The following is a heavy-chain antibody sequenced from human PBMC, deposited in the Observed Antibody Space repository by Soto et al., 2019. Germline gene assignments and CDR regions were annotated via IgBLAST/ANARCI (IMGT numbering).Heavy chain of an antibody. D-gene: IGHD4-17*01. CDR2: ISGSGGST. Sequence: EVQLLESGGGLVQPGGSLRLSCAASGFTFISYAMSWVRQAPGKGLEWVSAISGSGGSTYYADSVKGRFTISRDNSKNTLYLQMNSLRAEDTAVYYCAKVGGDYPDYFDYWGQGPLVTVSS. CDR3: AKVGGDYPDYFDY. J-gene: IGHJ4*02. CDR1: GFTFISYA. V-gene: IGHV3-23*01.